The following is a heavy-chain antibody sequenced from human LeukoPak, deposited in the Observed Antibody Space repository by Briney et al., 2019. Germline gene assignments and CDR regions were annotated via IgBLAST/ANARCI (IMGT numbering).Heavy chain of an antibody. Sequence: SVKVSCKASGGTFSSYAISWVRQALGQGLEWMGRIIPIFGIANYAQKFQGRVTITADKSTSTAYMELSSLRPEDTAVYYCATAIAVAGTSGMDVWGQGTTVTVSS. CDR2: IIPIFGIA. V-gene: IGHV1-69*04. CDR1: GGTFSSYA. CDR3: ATAIAVAGTSGMDV. J-gene: IGHJ6*02. D-gene: IGHD6-19*01.